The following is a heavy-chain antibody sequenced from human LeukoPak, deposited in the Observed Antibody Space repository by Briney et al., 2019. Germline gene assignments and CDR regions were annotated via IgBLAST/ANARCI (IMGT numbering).Heavy chain of an antibody. CDR1: GGTFSSYA. Sequence: SVKVSCKASGGTFSSYAISWVRQAPGLGLEWMGGIIPIFGTANYAQKFQGRVTITADESTSTAYMELSSLRSEDTAVYYCARSARIGSEYFQHWGQGTLVTVSS. V-gene: IGHV1-69*13. J-gene: IGHJ1*01. CDR2: IIPIFGTA. CDR3: ARSARIGSEYFQH.